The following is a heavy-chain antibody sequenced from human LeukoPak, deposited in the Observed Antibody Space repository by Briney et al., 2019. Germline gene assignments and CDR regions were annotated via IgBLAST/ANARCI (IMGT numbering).Heavy chain of an antibody. Sequence: GGSLRLSCSASGFTFTTYGMNWVRQPPGKGLEWVSCIGGSGTRTYYADSVKGRFTISRDNSKNSLYLQMNSLRAEDTAVYYCSKGIVVVSSGNAFDIWGQGTMVTVSS. J-gene: IGHJ3*02. CDR1: GFTFTTYG. V-gene: IGHV3-23*01. CDR3: SKGIVVVSSGNAFDI. CDR2: IGGSGTRT. D-gene: IGHD3-22*01.